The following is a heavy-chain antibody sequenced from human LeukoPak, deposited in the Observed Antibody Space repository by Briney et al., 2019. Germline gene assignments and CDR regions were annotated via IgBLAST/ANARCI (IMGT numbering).Heavy chain of an antibody. CDR1: GGTFTNYA. D-gene: IGHD5-18*01. CDR3: ARGRRDSYPFDY. Sequence: GASVKVSCKASGGTFTNYAINWGRQAPGQGLEWMGRIIPILDVANYAQKFQGRVTITADESPSTAYMELSSLRSEDTAVYYCARGRRDSYPFDYWGQGTLVTVSS. CDR2: IIPILDVA. J-gene: IGHJ4*02. V-gene: IGHV1-69*04.